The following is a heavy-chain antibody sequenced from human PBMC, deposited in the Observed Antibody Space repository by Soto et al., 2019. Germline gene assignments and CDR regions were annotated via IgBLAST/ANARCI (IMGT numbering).Heavy chain of an antibody. D-gene: IGHD2-2*01. CDR1: GFSFSSYA. Sequence: EVQLLESGGGLVQPGGSLRLSCAGSGFSFSSYAMTWVRQDPGKGLEWVSTLSDNGGQTYYADSVKGRFTVSRDNPKNTLDLEMDSVRAENTAVYFCAKDSQSVSVSAARVYGMDVWGQGTTVTVS. V-gene: IGHV3-23*01. J-gene: IGHJ6*02. CDR3: AKDSQSVSVSAARVYGMDV. CDR2: LSDNGGQT.